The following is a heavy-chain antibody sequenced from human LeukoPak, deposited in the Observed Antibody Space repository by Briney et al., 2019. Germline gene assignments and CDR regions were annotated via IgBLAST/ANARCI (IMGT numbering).Heavy chain of an antibody. V-gene: IGHV3-21*01. Sequence: SGGSLRLSCAVSGFSLSIYSMNWVRQAPGKGLEWVSTITGSGGYIYYEDSVKGRLTISRGNAKNSLYLQMNSLRVEDTAVYYCARGLAGGDYWGQGTRVTVSS. D-gene: IGHD6-19*01. CDR1: GFSLSIYS. CDR2: ITGSGGYI. J-gene: IGHJ4*02. CDR3: ARGLAGGDY.